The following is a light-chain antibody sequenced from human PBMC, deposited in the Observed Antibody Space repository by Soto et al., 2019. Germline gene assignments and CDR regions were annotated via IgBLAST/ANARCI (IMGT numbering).Light chain of an antibody. CDR1: TGAVTSGHY. J-gene: IGLJ2*01. Sequence: QAVVTQEPSLTVSPGGTVTLTCGSNTGAVTSGHYPYWIQQKPGQAPRTLINDTSKKHSWTPARFSGSLLGGKAALTLSGAQPEDEADYYCFLSYNGVLVVFGGGTKLTVL. V-gene: IGLV7-46*01. CDR2: DTS. CDR3: FLSYNGVLVV.